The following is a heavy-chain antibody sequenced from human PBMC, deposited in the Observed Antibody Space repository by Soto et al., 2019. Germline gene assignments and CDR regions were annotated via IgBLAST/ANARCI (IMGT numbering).Heavy chain of an antibody. J-gene: IGHJ4*02. V-gene: IGHV3-9*01. CDR2: ISWNSNII. D-gene: IGHD2-15*01. Sequence: EVQLVESGGGLVQPGRSLRLSCAASGFTFDDYAMHWVRRVPGKGLEWVSSISWNSNIIGYADSVKGRFTISRDNAKNSLYLQMNSLRPEDTALYYCAKDGPDGFCSGGRCYFDYWGQGTLVTVSS. CDR1: GFTFDDYA. CDR3: AKDGPDGFCSGGRCYFDY.